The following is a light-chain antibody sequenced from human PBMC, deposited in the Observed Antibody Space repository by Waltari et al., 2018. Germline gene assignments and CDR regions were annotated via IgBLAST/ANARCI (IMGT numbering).Light chain of an antibody. Sequence: QSALTPPASVSGSPGQSITISCTGTSDDIGIYRHVSWYQQHSGRAPKLTLYEVTNRPSGVSDRFSGSKSGNTASLTISGLQTEDEADYYCAAYASANTLLFGGGTQLTVL. V-gene: IGLV2-14*01. CDR2: EVT. CDR1: SDDIGIYRH. J-gene: IGLJ2*01. CDR3: AAYASANTLL.